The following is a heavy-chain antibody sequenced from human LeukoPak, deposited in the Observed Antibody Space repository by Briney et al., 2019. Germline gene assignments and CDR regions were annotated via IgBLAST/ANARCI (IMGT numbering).Heavy chain of an antibody. V-gene: IGHV4-30-2*01. CDR2: IYPRGST. Sequence: SETLSLTCAVSGGSISSGSYSWSWIRQPPGKGLEWIGYIYPRGSTYYNPSLKSRVILSLDRSANQFSLNLSSVTAADTAVYYCARFSPRAMGNYLDFWGQGTLVTVSS. D-gene: IGHD7-27*01. CDR1: GGSISSGSYS. CDR3: ARFSPRAMGNYLDF. J-gene: IGHJ4*02.